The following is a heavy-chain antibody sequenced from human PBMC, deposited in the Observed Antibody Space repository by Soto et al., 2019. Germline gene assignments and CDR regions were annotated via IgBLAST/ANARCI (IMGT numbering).Heavy chain of an antibody. V-gene: IGHV4-31*03. CDR3: ARTLPDVVRFASPFVI. CDR1: GGSISSGGYY. J-gene: IGHJ3*02. CDR2: IYYSGST. Sequence: SETLSLTCTVSGGSISSGGYYWSWIRQHPGKGLEWIGYIYYSGSTYYNPSLKSRVTISVDTSKNQFSLKLSSVTAADTAVYYCARTLPDVVRFASPFVIWGQGTMDT. D-gene: IGHD3-3*01.